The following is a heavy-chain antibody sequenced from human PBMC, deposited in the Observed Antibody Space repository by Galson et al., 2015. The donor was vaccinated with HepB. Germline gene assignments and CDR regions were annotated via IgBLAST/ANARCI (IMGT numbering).Heavy chain of an antibody. CDR3: ASAMPSTMPGYDY. CDR2: IYYTGIT. D-gene: IGHD2-2*01. CDR1: GDSISRYF. J-gene: IGHJ4*02. V-gene: IGHV4-59*03. Sequence: SETLSLTCTISGDSISRYFRSWIRQAPGKTLEWIGYIYYTGITTYSPSLKSRVTISVDTSKNQFSLKLRSVTAADTAVYYCASAMPSTMPGYDYWGQGTLVSVSS.